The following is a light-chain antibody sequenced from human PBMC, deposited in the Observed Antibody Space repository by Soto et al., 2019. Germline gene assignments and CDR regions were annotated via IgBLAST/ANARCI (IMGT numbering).Light chain of an antibody. J-gene: IGKJ4*01. V-gene: IGKV1-39*01. Sequence: DIQMTQSPSSLSASVGDRVTITCRASQSISSYLNWYQQKPGKAPKLLIYAASSLQSGVPSRFSGSGSGTDFTLTISSLQPEDFATYYCQQSYSTRLTFGXGTKVDIK. CDR1: QSISSY. CDR3: QQSYSTRLT. CDR2: AAS.